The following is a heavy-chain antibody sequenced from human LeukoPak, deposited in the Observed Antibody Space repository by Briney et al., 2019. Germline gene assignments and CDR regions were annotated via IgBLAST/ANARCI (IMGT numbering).Heavy chain of an antibody. CDR1: GGSISSGGYY. J-gene: IGHJ4*02. Sequence: TSETLSLTCTVSGGSISSGGYYWGWIRHPPGKGREWIGYIYHSGSTYYNPSLKSRVTISVDRSKNQFSLKLSSVTAADTAVYYCARIQIAARTYYFDYWGQGTLVTVSS. V-gene: IGHV4-30-2*01. CDR3: ARIQIAARTYYFDY. D-gene: IGHD6-6*01. CDR2: IYHSGST.